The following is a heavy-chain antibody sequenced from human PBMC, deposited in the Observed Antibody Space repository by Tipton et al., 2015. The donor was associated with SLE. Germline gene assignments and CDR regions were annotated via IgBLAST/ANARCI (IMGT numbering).Heavy chain of an antibody. CDR1: RSTFSSYG. CDR3: AKEADI. V-gene: IGHV3-33*06. J-gene: IGHJ3*02. Sequence: QLVQSGGGVVQPGRSLRLSCAASRSTFSSYGMHWVRQAPGKGLEWVAVIWYDGSNKYYADSVKGRFTISRDNSKNTLYLQMNSLRAGDTAVYYCAKEADIWGQGTMVTVSS. CDR2: IWYDGSNK.